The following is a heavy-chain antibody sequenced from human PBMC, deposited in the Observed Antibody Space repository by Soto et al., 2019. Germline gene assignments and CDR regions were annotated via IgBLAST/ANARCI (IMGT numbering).Heavy chain of an antibody. Sequence: SETLSLTCTVSGGSISSGGYYWSWIRQHPGKGLEWIGYIYYSGSTYYNPSLKSRVTISVDTSKNQFSLKLSSVTAADTAVYYCAGTMVRLTYSRYYHYYMGVWGKGTTVTVSS. CDR1: GGSISSGGYY. CDR3: AGTMVRLTYSRYYHYYMGV. V-gene: IGHV4-31*03. CDR2: IYYSGST. D-gene: IGHD3-10*01. J-gene: IGHJ6*03.